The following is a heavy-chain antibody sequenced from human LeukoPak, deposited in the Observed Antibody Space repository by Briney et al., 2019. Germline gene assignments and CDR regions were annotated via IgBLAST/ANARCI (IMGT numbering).Heavy chain of an antibody. CDR2: INPNDGDT. D-gene: IGHD2-2*01. V-gene: IGHV1-2*02. Sequence: ASVKVSCKASGYTFTDYYMHWVRQAPGQGFEWMGWINPNDGDTNYAQKFQGRLTMTRDTSISTAHMEVSRLRSDDTAVYYCARANSLYCSSSTCLFDYWGQGTLVTVSS. CDR3: ARANSLYCSSSTCLFDY. CDR1: GYTFTDYY. J-gene: IGHJ4*02.